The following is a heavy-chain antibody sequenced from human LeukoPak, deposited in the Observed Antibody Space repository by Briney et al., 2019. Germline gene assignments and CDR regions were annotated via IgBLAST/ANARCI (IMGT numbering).Heavy chain of an antibody. J-gene: IGHJ5*02. Sequence: GASVKVSCKASGYTFTVYYMHWVRQAPGQGLEWMGWINPNSGGTNYAQKFQGRVTMTRDTSISTAYMELSRLRSDDTAVYYCARSAKRKLTGTTLNWFDPWGQGTLVTVSS. CDR2: INPNSGGT. CDR1: GYTFTVYY. CDR3: ARSAKRKLTGTTLNWFDP. V-gene: IGHV1-2*02. D-gene: IGHD1-20*01.